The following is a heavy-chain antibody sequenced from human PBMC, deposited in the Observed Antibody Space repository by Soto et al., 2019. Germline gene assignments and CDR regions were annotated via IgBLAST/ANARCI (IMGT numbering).Heavy chain of an antibody. V-gene: IGHV1-8*01. CDR2: MNPNNGNT. CDR3: ARSPRNYYALGSYSYFRH. J-gene: IGHJ1*01. D-gene: IGHD3-10*01. CDR1: GYTFTSYD. Sequence: ASVKVSCKASGYTFTSYDISWVRQATGQGLEWMGWMNPNNGNTDYAPKFQGRVTMTMNTSIGTAYMELSSLRSEDTAVYYCARSPRNYYALGSYSYFRHWGQGTLVTSPQ.